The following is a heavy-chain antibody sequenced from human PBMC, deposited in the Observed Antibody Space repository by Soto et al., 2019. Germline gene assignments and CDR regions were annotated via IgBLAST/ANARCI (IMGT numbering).Heavy chain of an antibody. CDR2: IYYSGST. CDR3: AKPSAARPLEYFQH. V-gene: IGHV4-39*01. D-gene: IGHD6-6*01. CDR1: GGTISSSSYC. Sequence: QLQLQESDPGLVKPSETLSLTCTVSGGTISSSSYCWGWIRQPPGKGLEWIGSIYYSGSTYYNPSLKSRVTISVDTSKNQFSLKLSSVTAADTAVYYCAKPSAARPLEYFQHWGQGTLVTVSS. J-gene: IGHJ1*01.